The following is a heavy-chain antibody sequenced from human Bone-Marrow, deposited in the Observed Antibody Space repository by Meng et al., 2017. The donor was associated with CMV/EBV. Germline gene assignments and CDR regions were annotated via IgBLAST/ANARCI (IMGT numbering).Heavy chain of an antibody. CDR2: ISAYNGNT. J-gene: IGHJ6*02. V-gene: IGHV1-18*01. D-gene: IGHD2-2*01. CDR3: ARGRRGGCSSTSCYEFYYDYYGMDV. Sequence: ASVKVSCTASRYTFTCYGISWVRQAPGQGLEWMGWISAYNGNTNYAQKLQGRVTMTTDTSTSTAYMELRSLRSDDTAVYYCARGRRGGCSSTSCYEFYYDYYGMDVWGQGTTVTVSS. CDR1: RYTFTCYG.